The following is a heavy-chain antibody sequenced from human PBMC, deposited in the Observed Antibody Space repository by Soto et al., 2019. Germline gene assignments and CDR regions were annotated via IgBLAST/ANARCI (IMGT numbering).Heavy chain of an antibody. CDR3: AKGFNWNRVDS. D-gene: IGHD1-20*01. Sequence: WWSQRLSSQASGFTVTHTYMSRIRQAPGRGLEWVSIIYGGGRTYYTDSVKGRFTISKDNSRNTVYLQMNSLRAEDTALYYCAKGFNWNRVDSWGQGTLVTVSS. CDR1: GFTVTHTY. CDR2: IYGGGRT. J-gene: IGHJ4*02. V-gene: IGHV3-53*01.